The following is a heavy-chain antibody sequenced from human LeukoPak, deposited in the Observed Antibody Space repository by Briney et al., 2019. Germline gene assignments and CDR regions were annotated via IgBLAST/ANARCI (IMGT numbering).Heavy chain of an antibody. CDR1: GGSFSGYY. CDR2: INHSGST. V-gene: IGHV4-34*01. CDR3: ARGPITYYYGSGSYYIFDY. D-gene: IGHD3-10*01. Sequence: SETLSLTCAVYGGSFSGYYWSWIRQPPGKGPEWIGEINHSGSTNYNPSLKSRVTISVDTSKNQFSLKLSSVTAADTAVYYCARGPITYYYGSGSYYIFDYWGQGTLVTVSS. J-gene: IGHJ4*02.